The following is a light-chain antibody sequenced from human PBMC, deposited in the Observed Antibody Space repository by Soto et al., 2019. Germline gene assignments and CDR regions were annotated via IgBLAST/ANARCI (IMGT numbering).Light chain of an antibody. CDR1: QSLSSY. V-gene: IGKV3-11*01. CDR3: QQRSNWPPT. J-gene: IGKJ5*01. CDR2: GAS. Sequence: EIVLTQSPATLSLSPGERATLSCRASQSLSSYLAWYQQKPGQPPRLLIYGASNRATGIPARFSGSGSGTDFTLTISSLEPEDFAVYYCQQRSNWPPTFGQGTRLEIK.